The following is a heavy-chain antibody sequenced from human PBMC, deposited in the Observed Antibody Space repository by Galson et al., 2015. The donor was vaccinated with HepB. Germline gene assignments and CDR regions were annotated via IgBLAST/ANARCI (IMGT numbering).Heavy chain of an antibody. CDR1: GFTFSSYW. D-gene: IGHD3-22*01. CDR2: LSGSGART. V-gene: IGHV3-23*01. J-gene: IGHJ4*02. Sequence: SLRLSCAASGFTFSSYWMSWVRQTPGKGLEWVSGLSGSGARTYYADSVKGRFTISRDNSKNTLYLQMNSLRAEDTAVYYCAKDEFYDSTGYYPSYFNYWGQGTLVTVSS. CDR3: AKDEFYDSTGYYPSYFNY.